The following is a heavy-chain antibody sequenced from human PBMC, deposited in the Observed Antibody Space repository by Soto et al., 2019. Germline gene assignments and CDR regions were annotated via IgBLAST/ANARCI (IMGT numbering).Heavy chain of an antibody. Sequence: ASVKVSCKSSGFTFTSYGLSWVRQAPGLGLEWVGWISANNGNAHYAQKFQGRVTLTTDTSTTTAYMELRSLRSDDTAVYYCARKGTGAPVDYWGQGTLVTVSS. CDR1: GFTFTSYG. CDR2: ISANNGNA. D-gene: IGHD1-1*01. J-gene: IGHJ4*02. CDR3: ARKGTGAPVDY. V-gene: IGHV1-18*01.